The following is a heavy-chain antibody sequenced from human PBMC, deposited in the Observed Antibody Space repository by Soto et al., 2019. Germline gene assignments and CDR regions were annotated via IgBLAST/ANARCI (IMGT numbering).Heavy chain of an antibody. CDR2: IYHSGNT. CDR1: RGSISSSDW. V-gene: IGHV4-4*02. D-gene: IGHD3-16*01. CDR3: VTWGSTAFDI. J-gene: IGHJ3*02. Sequence: QVQLQESGPGLVKPSGTLSLICTVSRGSISSSDWWSWVRQPPGKGLEWIGEIYHSGNTNYTPSLKSRNTMSVDKSKTHFSLNVTSVTAADTAVYYCVTWGSTAFDIWGQWTLVIVSS.